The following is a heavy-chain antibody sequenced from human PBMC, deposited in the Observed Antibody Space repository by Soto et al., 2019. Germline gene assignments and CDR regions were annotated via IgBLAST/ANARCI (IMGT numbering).Heavy chain of an antibody. CDR2: IYHSGST. D-gene: IGHD6-13*01. J-gene: IGHJ6*02. Sequence: QVQLQESGPGLVKPSGTLSLTCAVSGGSISSSNWWSWVRQPPGKGLEWIGEIYHSGSTNYNPSRKSRATIPVGKPKNQSALQVSSVAATYRAVYYCARCRAASRDVYYGMDVSGQGTTVTVAS. CDR1: GGSISSSNW. CDR3: ARCRAASRDVYYGMDV. V-gene: IGHV4-4*02.